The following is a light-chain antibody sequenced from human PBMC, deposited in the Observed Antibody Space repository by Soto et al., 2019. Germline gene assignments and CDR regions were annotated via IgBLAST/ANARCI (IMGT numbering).Light chain of an antibody. CDR1: QNINNY. CDR2: DAS. V-gene: IGKV1-33*01. Sequence: DIQMTQSPSSLSASVGDRVTITCQAGQNINNYLNCYQQKPGRAPKLLICDASKLEAGVPSRFRGSGSGTDFAFTMSRLKPQDIATSYCQQYENRPTSGKRTRLQIK. CDR3: QQYENRPT. J-gene: IGKJ5*01.